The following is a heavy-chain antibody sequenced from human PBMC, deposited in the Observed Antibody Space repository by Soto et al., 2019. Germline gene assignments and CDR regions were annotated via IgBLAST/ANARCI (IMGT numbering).Heavy chain of an antibody. CDR1: RVGIGSYT. Sequence: ASVEVCCKACRVGIGSYTSSSARQATGQGLEWMGWIIAYNGKTNYAQKLQGRVTMTTDTSPSTAYMELRSLRSDDTAVYYCARDIRDYGDYWWFDPWGQGTLVTVSS. CDR3: ARDIRDYGDYWWFDP. D-gene: IGHD4-17*01. CDR2: IIAYNGKT. J-gene: IGHJ5*02. V-gene: IGHV1-18*01.